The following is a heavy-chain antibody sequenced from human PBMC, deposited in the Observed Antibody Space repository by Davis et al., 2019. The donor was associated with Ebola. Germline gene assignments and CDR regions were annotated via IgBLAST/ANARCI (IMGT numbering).Heavy chain of an antibody. CDR3: AKTARAAGRMIEETRVYKFYYMDV. J-gene: IGHJ6*03. V-gene: IGHV1-69*13. CDR1: GGTFSGSG. Sequence: SAKVSCKTSGGTFSGSGVSWVRQAPGQGLEWMGGIVPVFKTTNYAQKFQGRVTITADEFPTTAYMELSGLRSEDTAVYYCAKTARAAGRMIEETRVYKFYYMDVWGKGTTVIVS. CDR2: IVPVFKTT. D-gene: IGHD6-13*01.